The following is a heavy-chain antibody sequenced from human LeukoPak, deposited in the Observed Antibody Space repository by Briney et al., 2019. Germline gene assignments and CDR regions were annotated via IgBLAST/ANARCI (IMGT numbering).Heavy chain of an antibody. V-gene: IGHV3-30*04. CDR1: GFTFSSYA. J-gene: IGHJ5*02. Sequence: GSLRLSCAASGFTFSSYAMHWVRQAPGKGLEWVAVISYDGSNKYYADSVKGRFTISRDNSKNTLYLQMNSLRAEDTAVYYCARDLNTMVRGVIPGPWGQGTLVTVSS. CDR2: ISYDGSNK. D-gene: IGHD3-10*01. CDR3: ARDLNTMVRGVIPGP.